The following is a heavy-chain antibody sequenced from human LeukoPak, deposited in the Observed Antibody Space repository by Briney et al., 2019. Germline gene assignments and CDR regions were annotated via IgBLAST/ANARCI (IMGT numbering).Heavy chain of an antibody. V-gene: IGHV1-69*13. CDR3: ARGRIAVAGTSGYYYYYMDV. CDR1: GGTFSSYA. D-gene: IGHD6-19*01. J-gene: IGHJ6*03. CDR2: IIPIFGTA. Sequence: PQASVKVSCKASGGTFSSYAISWVRQAPGQGLEWMGGIIPIFGTANYAQKFQGRVTITADESTSTAYMELSSLRSEDTAVYYCARGRIAVAGTSGYYYYYMDVWGKGTTVAISS.